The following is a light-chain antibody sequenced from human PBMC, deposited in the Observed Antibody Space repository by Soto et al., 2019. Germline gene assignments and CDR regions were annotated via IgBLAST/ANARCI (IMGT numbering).Light chain of an antibody. CDR2: AAS. V-gene: IGKV1-39*01. Sequence: DIHMTQYPSSLSASVGYIFTITCRASQSIRTYLNWYQQKKGKAPKLLIYAASSLESGVPSRFTGSGSGTDLAITISSMQPEDFATYLCHQTYINTWMFGHGTKVDI. CDR1: QSIRTY. CDR3: HQTYINTWM. J-gene: IGKJ1*01.